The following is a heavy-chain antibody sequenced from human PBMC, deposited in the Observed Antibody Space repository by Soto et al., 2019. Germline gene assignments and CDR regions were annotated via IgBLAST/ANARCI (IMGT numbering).Heavy chain of an antibody. CDR1: GFTVSSNY. V-gene: IGHV3-66*01. J-gene: IGHJ3*02. CDR3: ARDSLTTTVTTSGAFDI. CDR2: IYSGGST. Sequence: GGSLRLSCAASGFTVSSNYMSWVRQAPGKGLEWVSVIYSGGSTYYADSVKGRFTISRDNSKNTLYLQMNSLRAEDTAVYYCARDSLTTTVTTSGAFDIWGQGTMVTVSS. D-gene: IGHD4-4*01.